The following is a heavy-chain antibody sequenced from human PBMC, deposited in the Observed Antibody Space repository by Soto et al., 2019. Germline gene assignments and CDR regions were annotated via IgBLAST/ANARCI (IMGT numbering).Heavy chain of an antibody. J-gene: IGHJ3*01. CDR1: GYIVTSYG. CDR3: ARGGGACDV. Sequence: QVQPAQSGAEVKKPGATVKVSCKASGYIVTSYGINWVRQAPGHGLEWMGCISEYVDSNYLGKLQDRVSLTIDTHTSTAYMELRSLGSDYTGVYYCARGGGACDVWGQGTRITVSS. V-gene: IGHV1-18*01. CDR2: ISEYVDS.